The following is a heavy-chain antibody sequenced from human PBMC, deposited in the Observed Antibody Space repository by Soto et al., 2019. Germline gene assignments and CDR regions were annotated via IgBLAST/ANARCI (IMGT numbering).Heavy chain of an antibody. V-gene: IGHV2-26*01. J-gene: IGHJ6*02. CDR2: IFSDNER. D-gene: IGHD3-9*01. CDR1: GFSLTTGKMG. CDR3: ARMKVDSYQFYYAMDV. Sequence: QVTLKESGPALVKPTETLTLTCTVSGFSLTTGKMGESWIRQPPGKALEWLAHIFSDNERSYSTSLQGRLTISKDTSGSQVVLSMTNVDPVDTATYYCARMKVDSYQFYYAMDVWGQGTTVTVSS.